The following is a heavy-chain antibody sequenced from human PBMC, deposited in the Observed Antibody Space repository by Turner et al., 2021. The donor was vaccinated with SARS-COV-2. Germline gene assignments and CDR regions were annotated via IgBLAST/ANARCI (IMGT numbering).Heavy chain of an antibody. V-gene: IGHV3-30*18. CDR3: ANQQGLYINPMYYFDY. Sequence: QVQLVESGGGVVQTGRSLRLPCAASGFTFSSYCKDWGRRAPGKGLEWVAVTSYEGSNKYYADSVKCRYTIARDNSLNTLYLQMNGMRAEDTAVDYCANQQGLYINPMYYFDYWGQGTLVTVSS. J-gene: IGHJ4*02. CDR1: GFTFSSYC. CDR2: TSYEGSNK.